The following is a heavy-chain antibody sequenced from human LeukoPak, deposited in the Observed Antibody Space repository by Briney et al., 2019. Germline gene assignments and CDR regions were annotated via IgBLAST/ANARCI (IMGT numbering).Heavy chain of an antibody. J-gene: IGHJ4*02. V-gene: IGHV3-53*01. Sequence: GGSLRLSCVASVYTPSSSYMGSVRQAPGKGLEWVSVIYSGGSTYYADSVKGRFTISRDNSKNTLYLQMNSLRAEDTALYYCARDYYDSSGYYHYYWGQGTLVTVSS. CDR3: ARDYYDSSGYYHYY. CDR1: VYTPSSSY. D-gene: IGHD3-22*01. CDR2: IYSGGST.